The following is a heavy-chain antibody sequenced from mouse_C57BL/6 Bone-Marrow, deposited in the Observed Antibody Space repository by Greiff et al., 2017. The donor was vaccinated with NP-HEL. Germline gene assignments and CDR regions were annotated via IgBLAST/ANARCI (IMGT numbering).Heavy chain of an antibody. CDR1: GYTFTSYW. V-gene: IGHV1-59*01. CDR2: IDPSDSYT. J-gene: IGHJ3*01. CDR3: ARPRYYYGSSYPFAY. D-gene: IGHD1-1*01. Sequence: VQLQQPGAELVRPGTSVKLSCKASGYTFTSYWMHWVKQRPGQGLEWIGVIDPSDSYTNYNQKFKGKAPLTVDTSSSTAYMQLSGLTSEDLAVYYCARPRYYYGSSYPFAYWGQGTLVTVSA.